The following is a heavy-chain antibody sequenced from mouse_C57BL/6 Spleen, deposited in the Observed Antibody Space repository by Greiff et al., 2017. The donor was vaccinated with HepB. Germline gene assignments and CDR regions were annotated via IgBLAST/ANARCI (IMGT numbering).Heavy chain of an antibody. Sequence: EVKLMESGGGLVQPGGSMKHSCVASGFTFSNYWMNWVRQSPEKGLEWVAQIRLKSDNYATHYAESVKGRFTISRDDSKSSVYLQMNNLRAEDTGIYYSTFLYDYTVDGGYFDVWGTGTTVTVSS. CDR1: GFTFSNYW. CDR2: IRLKSDNYAT. J-gene: IGHJ1*03. CDR3: TFLYDYTVDGGYFDV. V-gene: IGHV6-3*01. D-gene: IGHD1-1*01.